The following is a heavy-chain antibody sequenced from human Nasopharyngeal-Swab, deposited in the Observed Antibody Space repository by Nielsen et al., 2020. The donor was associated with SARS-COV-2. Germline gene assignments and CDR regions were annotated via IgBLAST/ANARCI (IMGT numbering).Heavy chain of an antibody. V-gene: IGHV3-23*01. CDR3: AKDQDYDSSGYYYSSDGMDV. Sequence: GESLKISCAASGFTFSSYAMNWVRQAPGKGLEWVSAISGSGGSTYYADSVKGRFTISRDNSKNTLYLQMNSLRVEDTAVYYCAKDQDYDSSGYYYSSDGMDVWGQGTTVTVSS. D-gene: IGHD3-22*01. J-gene: IGHJ6*02. CDR2: ISGSGGST. CDR1: GFTFSSYA.